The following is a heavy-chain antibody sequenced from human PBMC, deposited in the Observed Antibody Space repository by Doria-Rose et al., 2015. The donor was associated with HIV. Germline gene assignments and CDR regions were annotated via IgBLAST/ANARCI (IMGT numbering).Heavy chain of an antibody. V-gene: IGHV1-2*04. CDR3: ARGLRGDYGDY. Sequence: GQGLEWMGWINPRSGGTDLAQKFQGWVTLTRDTSIRVTYMELSRLKYDDTAVYYCARGLRGDYGDYWGQGTLVTVSS. J-gene: IGHJ4*02. CDR2: INPRSGGT. D-gene: IGHD3-10*01.